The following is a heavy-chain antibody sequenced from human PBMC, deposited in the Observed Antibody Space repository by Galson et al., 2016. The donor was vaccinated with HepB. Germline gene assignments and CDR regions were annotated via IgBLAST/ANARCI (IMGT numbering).Heavy chain of an antibody. Sequence: SETLSLTCTVPGGSISDYYWSWIRQPPGKGLEWIGYIYNSGRTNYNPSLKSRVTISIDTPKNQFSLKVSSVTAADTAVYYCARDRQPSRYHGLHVWGQGTTVTVSS. D-gene: IGHD1-14*01. J-gene: IGHJ6*02. V-gene: IGHV4-59*01. CDR2: IYNSGRT. CDR1: GGSISDYY. CDR3: ARDRQPSRYHGLHV.